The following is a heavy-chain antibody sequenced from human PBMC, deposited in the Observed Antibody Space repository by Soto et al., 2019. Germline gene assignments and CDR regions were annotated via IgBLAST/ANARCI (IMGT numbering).Heavy chain of an antibody. J-gene: IGHJ4*02. V-gene: IGHV3-30-3*01. CDR3: ARGSNDSN. CDR1: GFTFSSYA. CDR2: ISYDGSNK. D-gene: IGHD1-26*01. Sequence: GGSLRLSCAASGFTFSSYAMHWVRQAPGKGLEWVAVISYDGSNKYYADSVKGRFTISRDNSKNTLYLQMNSLRAEDTAVYYCARGSNDSNWGQGTLVTVSS.